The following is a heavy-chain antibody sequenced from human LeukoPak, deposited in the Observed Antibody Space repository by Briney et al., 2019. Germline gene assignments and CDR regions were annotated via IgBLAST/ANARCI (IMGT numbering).Heavy chain of an antibody. CDR1: GYSISSGYY. V-gene: IGHV4-38-2*02. J-gene: IGHJ4*02. CDR2: IYHSGST. CDR3: ARHPKSGYSGYESDY. Sequence: SETLSLTCTVSGYSISSGYYWGWIRQPPGKGLEWIGSIYHSGSTYYNPFLKSRVTISVDTSKNQFSLKLSSVTAADTAMYYCARHPKSGYSGYESDYWGQGTLVTVSS. D-gene: IGHD5-12*01.